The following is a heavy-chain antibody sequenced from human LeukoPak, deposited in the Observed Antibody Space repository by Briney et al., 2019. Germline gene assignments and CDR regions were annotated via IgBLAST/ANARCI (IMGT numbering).Heavy chain of an antibody. V-gene: IGHV4-61*03. CDR1: XGSVSSPDSY. CDR2: VYYIGTI. D-gene: IGHD6-6*01. Sequence: ETXXLXCXVSXGSVSSPDSYWSWLRQPPGKGLEWIGNVYYIGTISYNSSLKSRVTISVDTSKNHFSLEVTSVTAADTAVYFCARNTSSSPWFDPWGQGTLVTVSS. J-gene: IGHJ5*02. CDR3: ARNTSSSPWFDP.